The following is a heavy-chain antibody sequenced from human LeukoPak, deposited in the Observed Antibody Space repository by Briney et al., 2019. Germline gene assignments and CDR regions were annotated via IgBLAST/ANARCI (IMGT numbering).Heavy chain of an antibody. Sequence: ASVKVSCKASGYTFTSYDINWVRQAPGQRPEWMGWINVGSYKTRYSQNFQDRVTFTRDTSTSIAYMELSSLTPADTAVYFCVKDRVYTSGPDVWGQGTMVTVSS. CDR2: INVGSYKT. J-gene: IGHJ3*01. CDR1: GYTFTSYD. D-gene: IGHD6-19*01. V-gene: IGHV1-3*01. CDR3: VKDRVYTSGPDV.